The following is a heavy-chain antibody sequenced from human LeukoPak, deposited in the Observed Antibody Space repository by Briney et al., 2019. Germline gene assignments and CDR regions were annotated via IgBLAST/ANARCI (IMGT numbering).Heavy chain of an antibody. CDR1: GGSFSGYY. V-gene: IGHV4-34*01. CDR3: ARVRYFDWLGVLDAFDI. J-gene: IGHJ3*02. D-gene: IGHD3-9*01. Sequence: SETLSLTCAVYGGSFSGYYWSWIRQPPGKGLEWIGEINHSGSTNYNPSLKSRVTISVDTSKNQFSLKLSSVTAADTAVYYCARVRYFDWLGVLDAFDIWGQGTMVTVSS. CDR2: INHSGST.